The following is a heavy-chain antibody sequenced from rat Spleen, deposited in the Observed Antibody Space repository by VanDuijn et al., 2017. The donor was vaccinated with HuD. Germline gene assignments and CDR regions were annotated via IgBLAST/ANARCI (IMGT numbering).Heavy chain of an antibody. Sequence: EVQLVESDGGLVQPGRSLKLSCAASGFTFSDYYMAWVRQAPTKGLEWVVTISYDGNNAYYRDSVKGRFTISRDNAKNTLYLQMNSLRSEDTATYYCTRAYPGPRGDYWGQGVMVTVSS. CDR1: GFTFSDYY. CDR2: ISYDGNNA. D-gene: IGHD1-4*01. V-gene: IGHV5-29*01. J-gene: IGHJ2*01. CDR3: TRAYPGPRGDY.